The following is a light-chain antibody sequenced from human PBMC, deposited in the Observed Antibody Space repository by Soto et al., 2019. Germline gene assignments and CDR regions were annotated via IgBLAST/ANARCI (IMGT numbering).Light chain of an antibody. Sequence: ETVLTQSPGTLSLSPGERATLSCRASQNVSSSLLVWYQQHPGQAPRLLIYGASSRATGIPDRFSGSGSGTDFSLTIRRLEPDDFAVYYCQKYGNFWTFGQGTKVDIK. CDR2: GAS. V-gene: IGKV3-20*01. CDR1: QNVSSSL. J-gene: IGKJ1*01. CDR3: QKYGNFWT.